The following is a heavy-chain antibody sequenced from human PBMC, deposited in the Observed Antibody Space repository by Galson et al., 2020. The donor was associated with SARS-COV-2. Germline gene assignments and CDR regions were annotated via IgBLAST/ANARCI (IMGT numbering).Heavy chain of an antibody. Sequence: GGSLRLSCVTSGFIFSNHWMTWVRQAPGKGLEWVANIKQDGSDTYYVDSAKGRFTISSDNARDSLYLQMNSLKAEDTAVYYCARVRPGYFDSWGQGTLVTVSS. CDR1: GFIFSNHW. J-gene: IGHJ4*02. CDR2: IKQDGSDT. CDR3: ARVRPGYFDS. V-gene: IGHV3-7*01.